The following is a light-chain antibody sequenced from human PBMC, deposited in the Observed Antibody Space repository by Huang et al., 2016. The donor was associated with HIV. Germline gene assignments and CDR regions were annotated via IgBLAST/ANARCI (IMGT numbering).Light chain of an antibody. V-gene: IGKV1-33*01. Sequence: DLQLTQSPSSLSASVGDRVTITCQASQEIRKYLNWYQQKPGKAPNRLNDDASNLQTGVQSRFGGGGSGTDFTFTISSLQPEDIATYYCQQSDSLPYTFGQGTKLEIK. CDR2: DAS. J-gene: IGKJ2*01. CDR3: QQSDSLPYT. CDR1: QEIRKY.